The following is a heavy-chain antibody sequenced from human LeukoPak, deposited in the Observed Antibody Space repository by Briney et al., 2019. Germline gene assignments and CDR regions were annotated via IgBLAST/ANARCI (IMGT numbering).Heavy chain of an antibody. CDR3: ARRDCSGGSCYLFDY. V-gene: IGHV4-30-4*08. Sequence: PSETLSLTCTVSGGSISSGDYYWSWIRQPPGKGLEWIGYIYYSGSTYYNPSLKSRVTISVDTSKNQFSLKLSSVTAADTAVYYCARRDCSGGSCYLFDYWGQGTLVTVSS. CDR2: IYYSGST. D-gene: IGHD2-15*01. J-gene: IGHJ4*02. CDR1: GGSISSGDYY.